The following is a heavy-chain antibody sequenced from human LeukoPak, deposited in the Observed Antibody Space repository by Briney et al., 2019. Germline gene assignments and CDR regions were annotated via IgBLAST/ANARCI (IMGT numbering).Heavy chain of an antibody. CDR1: GFTFSSYG. CDR3: AKEFSGSYFTFWFDP. CDR2: ISYDGSNK. Sequence: GGSLRLSCAASGFTFSSYGMHWVRQAPGKGLEWVAVISYDGSNKYYADSVKGRFTISRDNSKNTLYLQMNSLRAEDTAVYYCAKEFSGSYFTFWFDPWGQGTLVTVSS. D-gene: IGHD1-26*01. J-gene: IGHJ5*02. V-gene: IGHV3-30*18.